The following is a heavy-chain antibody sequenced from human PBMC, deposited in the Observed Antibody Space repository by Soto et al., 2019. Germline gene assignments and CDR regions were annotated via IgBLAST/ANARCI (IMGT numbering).Heavy chain of an antibody. V-gene: IGHV3-23*01. J-gene: IGHJ4*02. Sequence: GGSLRLSCAASVFTFSNYAMSWVRQAPGKGLEWVSGVGGGGDSTYYADSVKGRFTISRDNSKDTLYLQMNSLRAEDTAVYYCAKSPLGYCSGGSCYPPHYFDYWGQGTLVTVSS. D-gene: IGHD2-15*01. CDR1: VFTFSNYA. CDR3: AKSPLGYCSGGSCYPPHYFDY. CDR2: VGGGGDST.